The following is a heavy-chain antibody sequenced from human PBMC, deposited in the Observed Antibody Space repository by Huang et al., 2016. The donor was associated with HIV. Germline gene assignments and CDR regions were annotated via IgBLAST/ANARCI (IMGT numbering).Heavy chain of an antibody. CDR1: GGSISSSSYY. V-gene: IGHV4-39*01. Sequence: QLQLQESGPGLVKPSETLSLTCTVSGGSISSSSYYWGWIRQPPGKGLEWIGSIYYSGSTYYNPSLKSRVTMSVDTSKNQFSLKLSSVTAADTAVYYCARQPYYDSSGYYHLTPYYFDYWGQGTLVTVSS. J-gene: IGHJ4*02. CDR3: ARQPYYDSSGYYHLTPYYFDY. D-gene: IGHD3-22*01. CDR2: IYYSGST.